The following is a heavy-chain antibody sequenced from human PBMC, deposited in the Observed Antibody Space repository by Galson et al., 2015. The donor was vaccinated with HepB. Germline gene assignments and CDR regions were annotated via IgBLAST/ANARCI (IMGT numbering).Heavy chain of an antibody. CDR3: ARDPRLGIGGDLDY. D-gene: IGHD7-27*01. CDR2: ISSSSSYT. J-gene: IGHJ4*02. V-gene: IGHV3-11*06. CDR1: GFTVSSNY. Sequence: SLRLSCAASGFTVSSNYMSWVRQAPGKGLEWVSYISSSSSYTNYADSVKGRFTVSRDNAKNSLYLQVNSLRAEDTAVYYCARDPRLGIGGDLDYWGQGTLVTVSS.